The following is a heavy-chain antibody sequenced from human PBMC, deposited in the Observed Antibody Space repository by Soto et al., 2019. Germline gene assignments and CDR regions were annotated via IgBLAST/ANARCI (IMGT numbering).Heavy chain of an antibody. CDR3: VGSIGAFWFDP. J-gene: IGHJ5*02. D-gene: IGHD5-12*01. V-gene: IGHV4-30-4*01. CDR2: IYYSGST. CDR1: GGSISSGDYY. Sequence: SETLSLTCTVSGGSISSGDYYWSWIRQPPGKGLEWIGYIYYSGSTYYNPSLKSRVTISVDTSKNQFSLKLSSVTAADTAVYYCVGSIGAFWFDPWGQGTLVTVSS.